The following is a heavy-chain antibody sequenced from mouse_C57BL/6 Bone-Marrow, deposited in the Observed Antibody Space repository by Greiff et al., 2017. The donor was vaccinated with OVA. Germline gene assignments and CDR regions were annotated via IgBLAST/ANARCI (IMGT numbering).Heavy chain of an antibody. CDR2: ISSGSSTI. CDR3: ARPDYYGSSPWFAY. D-gene: IGHD1-1*01. Sequence: EVKLMESGGGLVKPGGSLKLSCAASGFTFSDYGMHWVRQAPEKGLEWVAYISSGSSTIYYADTVKGRFTISRDNAKNTLFLQMTSLRSEDTAMXYCARPDYYGSSPWFAYWGQGILVTVSA. CDR1: GFTFSDYG. V-gene: IGHV5-17*01. J-gene: IGHJ3*01.